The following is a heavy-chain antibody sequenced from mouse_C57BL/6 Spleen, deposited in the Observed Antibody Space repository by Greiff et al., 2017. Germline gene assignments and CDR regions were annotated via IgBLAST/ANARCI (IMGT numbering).Heavy chain of an antibody. CDR3: AIRLGSDYFDY. D-gene: IGHD4-1*01. CDR1: GYTFTSYW. V-gene: IGHV1-74*01. J-gene: IGHJ2*01. CDR2: IHPSDSDT. Sequence: QVQLQQSGAELVKPGASVKVSCKASGYTFTSYWMHWVKQRPGQGLEWIGRIHPSDSDTNYNQKFKGKATLTVDKSSSTAYMQLSSLTSEESAVYYCAIRLGSDYFDYWGQGTTLTVSS.